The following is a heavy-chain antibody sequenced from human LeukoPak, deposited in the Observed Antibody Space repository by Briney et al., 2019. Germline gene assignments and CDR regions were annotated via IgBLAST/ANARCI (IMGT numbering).Heavy chain of an antibody. J-gene: IGHJ4*02. D-gene: IGHD4-17*01. CDR2: INHSGST. CDR1: GGSFSGYY. CDR3: ARGDYGEDY. Sequence: SETLSLTCAVYGGSFSGYYWSWIRQPPGKGLEWIGEINHSGSTNYNPSLKSRVTISVDTSKNQFSPKLSSVTAADTAVYYCARGDYGEDYWGQGTLVTVSS. V-gene: IGHV4-34*01.